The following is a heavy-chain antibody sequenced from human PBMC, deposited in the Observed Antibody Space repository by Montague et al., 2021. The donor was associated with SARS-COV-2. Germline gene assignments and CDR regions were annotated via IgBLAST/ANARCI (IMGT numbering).Heavy chain of an antibody. J-gene: IGHJ4*02. D-gene: IGHD6-13*01. CDR1: GGSFSGYY. V-gene: IGHV4-34*01. Sequence: SETLSLTCAVYGGSFSGYYWGWIRQPPGKGLEWIGEINHSGSTNYNPSXXSRVTISVDTSKNQFSLKLSSVTAADTAVYYCARDRYSSSWYGQKYYFDYWGQGTLVTVSS. CDR2: INHSGST. CDR3: ARDRYSSSWYGQKYYFDY.